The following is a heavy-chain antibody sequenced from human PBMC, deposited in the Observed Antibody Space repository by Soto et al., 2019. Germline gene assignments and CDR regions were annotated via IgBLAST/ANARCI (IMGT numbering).Heavy chain of an antibody. CDR3: ARDGHGDYEPFEFDY. D-gene: IGHD4-17*01. J-gene: IGHJ4*02. V-gene: IGHV1-18*01. CDR2: ISAYNGNT. Sequence: ASVKVSCKASGYTFTSYGISWVRQAPGQGLEWMGWISAYNGNTNYAQKLQGRVTMTTDTSTSTAYMELRSLRSDDTAVYYCARDGHGDYEPFEFDYWGQGTLVTVSS. CDR1: GYTFTSYG.